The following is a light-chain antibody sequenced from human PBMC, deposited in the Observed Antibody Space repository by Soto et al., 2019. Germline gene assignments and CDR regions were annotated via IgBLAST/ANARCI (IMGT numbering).Light chain of an antibody. CDR3: QQYHSFPWT. CDR1: QSITTW. J-gene: IGKJ1*01. CDR2: DAS. V-gene: IGKV1-5*01. Sequence: DIQMTQSPSTLSASVGDRVTITCRASQSITTWLAWYQQKSGTAVKVLIYDASTLGSGVPSRFSGSGSGTEFTLTISSLQPEDFATYHCQQYHSFPWTFGQGTKVEVK.